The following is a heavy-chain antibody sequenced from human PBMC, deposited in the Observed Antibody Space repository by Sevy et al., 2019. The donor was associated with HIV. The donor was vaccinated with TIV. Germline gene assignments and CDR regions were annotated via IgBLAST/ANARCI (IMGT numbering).Heavy chain of an antibody. CDR1: GGSMRSGTYY. V-gene: IGHV4-61*02. D-gene: IGHD3-10*01. J-gene: IGHJ4*02. Sequence: SETLSLTCTVSGGSMRSGTYYWNWIRQPAGKRLEWIGRIYTTWSTDYNSSLKSRVTISVDTSKNQFSLPLSSVTAADTVVYYCARSMVRGNTPHLDTFHYWGQGTLVTVSS. CDR3: ARSMVRGNTPHLDTFHY. CDR2: IYTTWST.